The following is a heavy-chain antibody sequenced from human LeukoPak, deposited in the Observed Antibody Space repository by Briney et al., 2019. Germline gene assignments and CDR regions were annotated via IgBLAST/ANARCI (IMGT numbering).Heavy chain of an antibody. CDR3: ARGYSSSWRYNWFDP. Sequence: GGSLRLSCAASGFTFSSYSMNWVRQAPGKGLEWVSYISSSSSTIYYADSVKGRFSISRDNAKNSLYLQMNSLRAEGTAVYYCARGYSSSWRYNWFDPWGQGTLVTVSS. V-gene: IGHV3-48*01. D-gene: IGHD6-13*01. CDR2: ISSSSSTI. J-gene: IGHJ5*02. CDR1: GFTFSSYS.